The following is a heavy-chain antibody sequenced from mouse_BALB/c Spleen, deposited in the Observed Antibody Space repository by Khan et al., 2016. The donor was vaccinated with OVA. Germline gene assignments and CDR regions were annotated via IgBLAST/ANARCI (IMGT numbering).Heavy chain of an antibody. CDR3: ARESLLLYIDD. CDR2: INTNTGEP. Sequence: QIQLVQSGPELKKPGETVKISCKASGYTFTNFGMNWVKQAPGKDLKWMGWINTNTGEPTYAEEFKGRFAFSLETSASTAYLQINNLKNEDTATYFCARESLLLYIDDWGQGTTLTVSS. J-gene: IGHJ2*01. D-gene: IGHD2-12*01. V-gene: IGHV9-3*02. CDR1: GYTFTNFG.